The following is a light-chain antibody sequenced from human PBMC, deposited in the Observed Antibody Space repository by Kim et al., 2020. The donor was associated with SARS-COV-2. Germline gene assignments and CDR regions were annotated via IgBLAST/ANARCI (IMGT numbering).Light chain of an antibody. CDR2: QDS. Sequence: SYELTQPPSVSVSPGQTASITCSGDRLGDKYAFWYQQKPGQSPVLVIYQDSKRPSGIPERFSGSNSGNTATLTISGIQAMDEADYYCQAWDSSIVVFGGG. J-gene: IGLJ2*01. V-gene: IGLV3-1*01. CDR3: QAWDSSIVV. CDR1: RLGDKY.